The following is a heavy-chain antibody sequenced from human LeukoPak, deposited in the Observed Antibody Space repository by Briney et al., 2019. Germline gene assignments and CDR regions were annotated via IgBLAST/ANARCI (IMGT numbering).Heavy chain of an antibody. CDR3: ARVAREWFDP. J-gene: IGHJ5*02. CDR2: IYISGSS. V-gene: IGHV4-4*07. Sequence: SETLSLTCAVSGGSISSNNYWSWLRQPAGKGLEWIGRIYISGSSYYNPSLKSRVSMSVDTSQNQFSLKLSSVTAADTAVYFCARVAREWFDPWGQGTLVTVSS. CDR1: GGSISSNNY.